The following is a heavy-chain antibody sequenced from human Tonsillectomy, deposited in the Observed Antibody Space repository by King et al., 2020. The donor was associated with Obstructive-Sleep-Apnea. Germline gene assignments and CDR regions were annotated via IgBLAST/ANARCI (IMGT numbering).Heavy chain of an antibody. CDR3: ARDSNFFRIVAAGTLGY. V-gene: IGHV3-30-3*01. CDR1: GFTFSSYA. J-gene: IGHJ4*02. CDR2: ISYDGSNK. Sequence: QVQLVESGGGVVQPGRSLRLSCAASGFTFSSYAMHWVRQAPGKGLEWVAVISYDGSNKYYADSVKGRFTISRDNSKNTLYLQMNSLRAEDTAVYYCARDSNFFRIVAAGTLGYGGQGTLVTVSA. D-gene: IGHD6-13*01.